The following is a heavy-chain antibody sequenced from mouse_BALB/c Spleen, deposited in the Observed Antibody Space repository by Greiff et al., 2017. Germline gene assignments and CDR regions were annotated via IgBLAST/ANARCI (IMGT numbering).Heavy chain of an antibody. V-gene: IGHV1S137*01. CDR2: ISTYYGDA. D-gene: IGHD1-1*01. CDR3: ASATTVVARGYWYFDV. Sequence: QVQLQQSGAELVRPGVSVKISCKGSGYTFTDYAMHWVKQSHAKSLEWIGVISTYYGDASYNQKFKGKATMTVDKSSSTAYMELARLTSEDSAIYYCASATTVVARGYWYFDVWGAGTTVTVSS. CDR1: GYTFTDYA. J-gene: IGHJ1*01.